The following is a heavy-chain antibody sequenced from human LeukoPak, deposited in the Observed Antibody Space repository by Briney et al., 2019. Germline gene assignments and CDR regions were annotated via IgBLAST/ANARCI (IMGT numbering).Heavy chain of an antibody. D-gene: IGHD3-3*01. V-gene: IGHV4-59*01. J-gene: IGHJ4*02. CDR3: ARAASHYDFWSGYYRFQLDY. CDR2: IYYSGST. CDR1: GGSISSYY. Sequence: SETQSLTCTVSGGSISSYYWSWIRQPPGKGLEWIGYIYYSGSTNYNPSLKSRVTISVDTSKNQFSLKLSSVTAADTAVYYCARAASHYDFWSGYYRFQLDYWGQGTLVTVSS.